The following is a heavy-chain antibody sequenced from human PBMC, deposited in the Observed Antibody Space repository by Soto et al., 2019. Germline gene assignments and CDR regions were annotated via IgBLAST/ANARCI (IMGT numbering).Heavy chain of an antibody. D-gene: IGHD2-15*01. CDR1: GGSISSYY. V-gene: IGHV4-59*01. Sequence: QVQLQESGPGLVKPSETLSLTCTVSGGSISSYYWSWIRQPPGKGLEWIGYIYYSGSTNYNPSLKGRVTISVDTSKNQFSLKLSSVTAADTAVYSCARAWGRVFDYWGQGTLVTVSS. J-gene: IGHJ4*02. CDR3: ARAWGRVFDY. CDR2: IYYSGST.